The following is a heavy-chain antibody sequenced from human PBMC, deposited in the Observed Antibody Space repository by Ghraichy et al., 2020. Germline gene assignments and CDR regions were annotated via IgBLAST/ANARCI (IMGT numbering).Heavy chain of an antibody. CDR3: ARDLTNYYYYGMDV. D-gene: IGHD3-9*01. J-gene: IGHJ6*02. V-gene: IGHV1-69*06. Sequence: SVKVSCKASGGTFSSYAISWVRQAAGQGLEGMGGIIPIFGTANYAQKFPGRVTITADKSTSTAYMELSSLRSEDTAVYYCARDLTNYYYYGMDVWGQGTTVTVSS. CDR1: GGTFSSYA. CDR2: IIPIFGTA.